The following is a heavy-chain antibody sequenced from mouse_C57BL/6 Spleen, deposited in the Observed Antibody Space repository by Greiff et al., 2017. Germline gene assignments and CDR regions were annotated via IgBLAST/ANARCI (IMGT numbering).Heavy chain of an antibody. D-gene: IGHD1-1*01. V-gene: IGHV1-50*01. CDR3: ARIPYYYGSSLYYFDY. CDR1: GYTFTSYW. J-gene: IGHJ2*01. CDR2: IDPSDSYT. Sequence: QVQLQQPGAELVKPGASVKLSCKASGYTFTSYWMQWVKQRPGQGLEWIGEIDPSDSYTNYNQKFKGKATLTVDTSSSTAYMQLSSLTSEDSAVYYCARIPYYYGSSLYYFDYGGQGTTLTVSS.